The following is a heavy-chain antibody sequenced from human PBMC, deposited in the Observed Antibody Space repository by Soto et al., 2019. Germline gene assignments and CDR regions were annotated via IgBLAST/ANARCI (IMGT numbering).Heavy chain of an antibody. V-gene: IGHV3-23*01. CDR3: HGHYYGSGTYPHY. CDR2: FSGTSRSA. D-gene: IGHD3-10*01. J-gene: IGHJ4*02. CDR1: GFTFSTYA. Sequence: EVQLLESGGGSVHPGGSVRLSCAASGFTFSTYAMNWVRQTPGKGLEWVAGFSGTSRSAKYADSVPGRVPTSSDNSKNTGYLQMNTLRAEDAATYYGHGHYYGSGTYPHYWGQGARVTVSS.